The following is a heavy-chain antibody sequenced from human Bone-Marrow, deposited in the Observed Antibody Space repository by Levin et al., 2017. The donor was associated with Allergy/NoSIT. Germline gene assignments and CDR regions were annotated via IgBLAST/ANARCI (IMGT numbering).Heavy chain of an antibody. CDR2: ISAGGDQT. CDR3: SDVMDA. CDR1: GFTFSNYA. Sequence: GESLKISCAASGFTFSNYAMSWVRQAPGKGLEWVSGISAGGDQTFYAASVKGRFIISRDNSQNMVYLHMNSLRAEDTALYFCSDVMDAWGQGTPVTVSS. V-gene: IGHV3-23*01. J-gene: IGHJ6*02.